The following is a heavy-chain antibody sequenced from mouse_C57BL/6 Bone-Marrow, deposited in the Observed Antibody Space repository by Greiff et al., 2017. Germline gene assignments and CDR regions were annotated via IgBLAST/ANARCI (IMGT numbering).Heavy chain of an antibody. CDR3: ARFYFPYAMDY. V-gene: IGHV1-55*01. CDR1: GYTFTSYW. D-gene: IGHD2-1*01. J-gene: IGHJ4*01. CDR2: MSPGSGST. Sequence: VQLQQPGAELVKPGASVKMSCKASGYTFTSYWITWVKQRPGQGLEWIGDMSPGSGSTNYNEKFKSKATLTVDTSSSTAYMQLSSLTSEDAAVYYCARFYFPYAMDYWGQGTSVTVSS.